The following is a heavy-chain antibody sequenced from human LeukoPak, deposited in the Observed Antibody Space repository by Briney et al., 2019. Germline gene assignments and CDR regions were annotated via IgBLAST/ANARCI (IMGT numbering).Heavy chain of an antibody. CDR2: ISYDGSNK. D-gene: IGHD2-15*01. CDR3: AKPDTEADIVVVVAAPPPFDY. J-gene: IGHJ4*02. Sequence: GRSLRLSCAASGFTFRTYGMHWVRQAPGKGLEWVAVISYDGSNKYYADSVKGRFTISRDNSKNTLYLQMNSLRAEDTAVYYCAKPDTEADIVVVVAAPPPFDYWGQGTLVTVSS. V-gene: IGHV3-30*18. CDR1: GFTFRTYG.